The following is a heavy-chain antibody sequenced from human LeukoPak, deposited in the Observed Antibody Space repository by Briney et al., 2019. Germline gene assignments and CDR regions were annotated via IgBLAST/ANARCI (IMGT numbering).Heavy chain of an antibody. Sequence: SAKVSCKASGGTFSSYAISWVRQAPGQGLEWMGGIIPIFGTANYAQKFQGRVTITADESTSTAYMELSSLRSEDTAVYYCARDRIAAAGAFDYWGQGTLVTVSS. D-gene: IGHD6-13*01. CDR1: GGTFSSYA. CDR3: ARDRIAAAGAFDY. CDR2: IIPIFGTA. V-gene: IGHV1-69*13. J-gene: IGHJ4*02.